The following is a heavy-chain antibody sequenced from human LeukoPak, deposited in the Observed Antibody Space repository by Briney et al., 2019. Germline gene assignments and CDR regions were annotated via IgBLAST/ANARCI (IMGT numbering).Heavy chain of an antibody. CDR3: AKDGVLRYFDWLPRGGGYYFGY. J-gene: IGHJ4*02. V-gene: IGHV3-30*02. D-gene: IGHD3-9*01. Sequence: GGSLRLSCAASGFTFSSYGMHWVRQAPGKGLEWVAFIRYDGSNKYYADSVKGRFTISRDNSKNTLYLQMNSLRAEDTAVYYCAKDGVLRYFDWLPRGGGYYFGYWGQGTLVTVSS. CDR1: GFTFSSYG. CDR2: IRYDGSNK.